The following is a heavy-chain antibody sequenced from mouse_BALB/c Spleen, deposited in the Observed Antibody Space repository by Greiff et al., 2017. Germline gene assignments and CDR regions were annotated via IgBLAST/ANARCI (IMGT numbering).Heavy chain of an antibody. CDR3: ASSTMITTAWFAY. J-gene: IGHJ3*01. Sequence: QVQLKESGPGLVQPSQSLSITCTVSGFSLTSYGVHWVRQSPGKGLEWLGVIWSGGSTDYNAAFISRLSISKDNSKSQVFFKMNSLQADDTAIYYCASSTMITTAWFAYWGQGTLVTVSA. CDR2: IWSGGST. D-gene: IGHD2-4*01. V-gene: IGHV2-4-1*01. CDR1: GFSLTSYG.